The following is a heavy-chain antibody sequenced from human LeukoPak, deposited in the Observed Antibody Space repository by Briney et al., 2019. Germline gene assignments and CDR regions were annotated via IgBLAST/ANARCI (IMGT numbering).Heavy chain of an antibody. J-gene: IGHJ3*02. D-gene: IGHD1-20*01. CDR2: ISSSSSYI. V-gene: IGHV3-21*01. Sequence: GSLRLSCAASGFTFSSYSMNWVRQASGKGLEWVSSISSSSSYIYYADSVKGRFTISRDNAKNSLYLQMNSLRAEDTAVYYCAREYNWDAFDIWGQGTMVTVSS. CDR3: AREYNWDAFDI. CDR1: GFTFSSYS.